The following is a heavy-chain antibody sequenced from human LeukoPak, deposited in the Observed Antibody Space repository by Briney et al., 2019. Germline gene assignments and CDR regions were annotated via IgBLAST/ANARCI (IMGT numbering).Heavy chain of an antibody. CDR1: GFTFSSYS. CDR3: ARGKWGYYYDSSGYYYGFDY. D-gene: IGHD3-22*01. Sequence: GGSLRLSCAASGFTFSSYSMNWVRQAPGKGLEWVSSISSSSSYIYYADSVKGRFTISRDNAKNSLYLQMNSLRAEDTAVYYYARGKWGYYYDSSGYYYGFDYWGQGTLVTVSS. CDR2: ISSSSSYI. J-gene: IGHJ4*02. V-gene: IGHV3-21*01.